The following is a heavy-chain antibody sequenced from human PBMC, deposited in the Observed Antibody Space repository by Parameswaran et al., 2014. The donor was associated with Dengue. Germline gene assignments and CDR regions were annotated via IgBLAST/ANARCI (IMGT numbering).Heavy chain of an antibody. J-gene: IGHJ4*02. CDR3: ARVRGYSSSSGPFDY. D-gene: IGHD6-6*01. Sequence: WVRQAPGQGLEWMGGIIPIFGTANYAQKFQGRVTITADKSTSTAYMELSSLRSEDTAVYYCARVRGYSSSSGPFDYWGQGTLVTVSS. V-gene: IGHV1-69*06. CDR2: IIPIFGTA.